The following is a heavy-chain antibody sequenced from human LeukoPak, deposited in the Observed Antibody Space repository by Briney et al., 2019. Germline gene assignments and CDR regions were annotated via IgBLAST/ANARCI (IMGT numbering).Heavy chain of an antibody. CDR3: AKRVPYTALHD. V-gene: IGHV3-23*01. Sequence: PGGSLRLSCAASGFSFDIYAMGWVRQAPGKGLEWVSVIGATGVDRHYADTVRGRFDISRDNSENTLFLHMNNLRVEDTGIYYCAKRVPYTALHDWGQGTLVTVSS. D-gene: IGHD3-16*01. CDR1: GFSFDIYA. J-gene: IGHJ4*02. CDR2: IGATGVDR.